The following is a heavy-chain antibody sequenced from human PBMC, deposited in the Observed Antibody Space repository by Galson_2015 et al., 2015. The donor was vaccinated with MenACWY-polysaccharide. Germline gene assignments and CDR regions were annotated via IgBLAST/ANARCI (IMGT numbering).Heavy chain of an antibody. CDR2: IFNRGGT. J-gene: IGHJ5*02. V-gene: IGHV4-31*03. Sequence: PLSLTCNVSVGSISSSGYHWTWILQHPRKGLEWIGYIFNRGGTNTNPSLESRVTVSADRSKNQFSLKLSSVTAADTAVYYCAGIPSTMTSFGWFGPWGQGILVTVSS. CDR1: VGSISSSGYH. D-gene: IGHD4-17*01. CDR3: AGIPSTMTSFGWFGP.